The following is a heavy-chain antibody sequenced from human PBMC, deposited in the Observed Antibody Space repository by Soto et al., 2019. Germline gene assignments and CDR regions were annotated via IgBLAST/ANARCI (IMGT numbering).Heavy chain of an antibody. CDR3: ARGGGYRSSTRCYIHFSGGSCNSYSVDY. Sequence: GASVKVSCKASGYTFTSYAMHWVRQAPGQRLEWMGWINAGNGNTKYPQKFQGRVTITRDTSASTAYMELSSLRSEDTAVYYCARGGGYRSSTRCYIHFSGGSCNSYSVDYWGQGYLVPVSS. D-gene: IGHD2-2*02. J-gene: IGHJ4*02. CDR2: INAGNGNT. V-gene: IGHV1-3*01. CDR1: GYTFTSYA.